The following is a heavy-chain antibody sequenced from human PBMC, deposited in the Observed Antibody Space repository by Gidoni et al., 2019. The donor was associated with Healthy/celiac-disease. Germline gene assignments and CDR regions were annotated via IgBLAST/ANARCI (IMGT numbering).Heavy chain of an antibody. V-gene: IGHV4-30-2*01. D-gene: IGHD3-9*01. CDR3: ARGSNDILTGYPIWFDP. J-gene: IGHJ5*02. CDR2: IYHSGST. Sequence: QLQLQDSGSGLVKPSPTLSLPCAVSGDSISRAGYSWRWIRQPPGKGLEWIGYIYHSGSTYYNPSLKSRVTISVDRSKNQFSLKLSSVTAADTAVYYCARGSNDILTGYPIWFDPWGQGTLVTVSS. CDR1: GDSISRAGYS.